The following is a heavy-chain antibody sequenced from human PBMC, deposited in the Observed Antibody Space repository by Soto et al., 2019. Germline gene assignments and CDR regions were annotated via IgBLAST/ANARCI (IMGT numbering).Heavy chain of an antibody. Sequence: GSLRLSCAASGFTFSSYGMHWVRQAPGKGLEWVAVISYDGGNKYYADSVKGRFTISRDNSKNTLYLQMNSLRAEDTAVYYCAKDRKNVLRFLEWSLMDVWGQGTTVTVSS. CDR1: GFTFSSYG. CDR2: ISYDGGNK. CDR3: AKDRKNVLRFLEWSLMDV. J-gene: IGHJ6*02. V-gene: IGHV3-30*18. D-gene: IGHD3-3*01.